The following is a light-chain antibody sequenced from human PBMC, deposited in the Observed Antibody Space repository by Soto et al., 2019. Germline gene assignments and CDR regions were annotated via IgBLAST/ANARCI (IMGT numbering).Light chain of an antibody. CDR3: QQYGSSVLT. CDR2: AAS. V-gene: IGKV3-20*01. CDR1: QSVSTNS. Sequence: EIVLTQSPDTLSLYPGERATLSRRASQSVSTNSLAWYQQKPGQAPRPLIYAASSRATGTPDRFSGSGAGTEFTLIISRLEPEDFAVYYCQQYGSSVLTFGGGTKVDIK. J-gene: IGKJ4*01.